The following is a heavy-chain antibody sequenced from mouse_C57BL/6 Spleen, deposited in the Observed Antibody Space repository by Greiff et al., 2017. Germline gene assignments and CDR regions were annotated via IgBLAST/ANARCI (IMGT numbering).Heavy chain of an antibody. J-gene: IGHJ2*01. CDR1: GYTFTDYE. V-gene: IGHV1-15*01. D-gene: IGHD1-1*01. CDR3: TLITTVVFGY. Sequence: VQLQQSGAELVRPGASVTLSCKASGYTFTDYEMHWVKQTPVHGLEWIGAIDPETGGTAYNQKFKGKAILTADKSSSTAYMELRSLTSEDSAVYYCTLITTVVFGYWSQGTTLTVSS. CDR2: IDPETGGT.